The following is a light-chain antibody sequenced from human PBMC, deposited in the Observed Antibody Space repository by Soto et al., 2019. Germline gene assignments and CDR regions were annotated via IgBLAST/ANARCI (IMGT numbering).Light chain of an antibody. J-gene: IGKJ1*01. Sequence: DIQMTQAPSTLSASVGDRVTITCRASQSISSWLAWYQQKPGKAPKLLIYDASSLESGVPSRFSGSGSGTEFTLTISSLQPDDFATYYCQQYNSYAWTLGQGTRWIS. CDR1: QSISSW. CDR2: DAS. V-gene: IGKV1-5*01. CDR3: QQYNSYAWT.